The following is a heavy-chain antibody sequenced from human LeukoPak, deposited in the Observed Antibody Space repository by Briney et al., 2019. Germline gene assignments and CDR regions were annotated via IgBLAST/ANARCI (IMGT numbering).Heavy chain of an antibody. Sequence: ASVKVSCKASGYTFTSYYMHWVRQAPGQGLEWMGIINPSGGSTSYAQKFQGRVTMTRDTSTSTVYMELSSLRSEDTAVYFYARAKTEYSYEYYYYGMDVWGQGTTVTVSS. CDR1: GYTFTSYY. CDR3: ARAKTEYSYEYYYYGMDV. D-gene: IGHD5-18*01. V-gene: IGHV1-46*01. CDR2: INPSGGST. J-gene: IGHJ6*02.